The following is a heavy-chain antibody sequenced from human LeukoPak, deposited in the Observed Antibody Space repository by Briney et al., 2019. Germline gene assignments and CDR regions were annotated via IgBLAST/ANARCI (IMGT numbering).Heavy chain of an antibody. CDR2: IRSKAYGGTT. Sequence: GGSLRLSCTVSGISIDDYTMSWFRQAPGKGLEWVGFIRSKAYGGTTEHAASVKGRFSISRDDSKSIAYLQMNSLKTEDTAVYYCARKDGDIWGQGTIVTVSS. J-gene: IGHJ3*02. CDR1: GISIDDYT. V-gene: IGHV3-49*03. CDR3: ARKDGDI.